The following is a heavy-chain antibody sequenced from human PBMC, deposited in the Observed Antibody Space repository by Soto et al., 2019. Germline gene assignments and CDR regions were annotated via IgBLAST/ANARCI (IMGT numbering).Heavy chain of an antibody. CDR2: IYYSGST. D-gene: IGHD5-18*01. V-gene: IGHV4-61*05. CDR1: GGSITSSSCY. Sequence: SETLSLTCTVSGGSITSSSCYWGGLHQRPGKGLEWIGYIYYSGSTNYNPSLKSRVTISVDTSKNQFSLKLSSVTAADTAVYYCARRYGKNAFDIWGQGTMVTVSS. J-gene: IGHJ3*02. CDR3: ARRYGKNAFDI.